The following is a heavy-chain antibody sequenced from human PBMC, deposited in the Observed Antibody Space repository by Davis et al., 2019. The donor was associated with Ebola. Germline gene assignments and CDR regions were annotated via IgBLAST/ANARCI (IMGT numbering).Heavy chain of an antibody. D-gene: IGHD3-10*01. Sequence: SRDNSKNTLYLQMNSLRAEDTAVYYCARTWFRDMGWFDPWGQGTLVTVSS. V-gene: IGHV3-30*07. CDR3: ARTWFRDMGWFDP. J-gene: IGHJ5*02.